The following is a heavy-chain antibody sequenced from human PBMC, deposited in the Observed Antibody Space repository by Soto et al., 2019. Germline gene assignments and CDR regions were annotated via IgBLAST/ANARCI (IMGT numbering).Heavy chain of an antibody. CDR2: IYYSGST. Sequence: PSETLSLTCTVSGGSISSSSYYWGWIRQPPGKGLESIGNIYYSGSTYYNPSLKSRVTISVDASKNQFSLKLSSVTAADTAVYYCARGGPTITIPQDYWGQGTLVTVSS. D-gene: IGHD4-4*01. CDR1: GGSISSSSYY. J-gene: IGHJ4*02. V-gene: IGHV4-39*01. CDR3: ARGGPTITIPQDY.